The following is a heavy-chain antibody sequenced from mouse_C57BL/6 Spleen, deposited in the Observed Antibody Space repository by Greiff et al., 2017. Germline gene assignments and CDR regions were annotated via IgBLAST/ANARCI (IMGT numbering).Heavy chain of an antibody. J-gene: IGHJ4*01. CDR2: ISSGSSTI. CDR3: ARGGLYSNYEGYAMDY. D-gene: IGHD2-5*01. CDR1: GFTFSDYG. V-gene: IGHV5-17*01. Sequence: EVKVVESGGGLVKPGGSLKLSCAASGFTFSDYGMHWVRQAPEKGLEWVAYISSGSSTIYYADTVKGRFTISRDNAKNTLFLQMTSLRSEDTAMYYCARGGLYSNYEGYAMDYWGQGTSVTVSS.